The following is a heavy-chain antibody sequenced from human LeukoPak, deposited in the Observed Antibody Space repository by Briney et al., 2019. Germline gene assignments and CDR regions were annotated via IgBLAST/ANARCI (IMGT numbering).Heavy chain of an antibody. D-gene: IGHD5-24*01. CDR1: GFTFRGAA. Sequence: PGGSLILSCAVSGFTFRGAAMTWVRQAPGKGLEWVSLISSSGNNAYYADSVKGRFTISRDNSKNTLSLQMNSLRVEDTAIYYCAKDIQLSTWGLGTRVTVSS. CDR3: AKDIQLST. CDR2: ISSSGNNA. V-gene: IGHV3-23*01. J-gene: IGHJ3*01.